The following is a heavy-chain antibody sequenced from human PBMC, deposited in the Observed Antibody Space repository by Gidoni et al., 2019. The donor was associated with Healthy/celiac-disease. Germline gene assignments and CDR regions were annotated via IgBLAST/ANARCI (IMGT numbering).Heavy chain of an antibody. CDR3: AKDLDIVVVPAAMGDYYGMDV. CDR2: ISGSGGST. V-gene: IGHV3-23*04. Sequence: EVQLVESGGGLVQPGGSLRLSCAASGFTFSSYAMSWVRQAPGKGLEWVAAISGSGGSTYYADSVKGRFTISRDNSKNTLYLQMNSLRAEDTAVYYCAKDLDIVVVPAAMGDYYGMDVWGQGTTVTVSS. CDR1: GFTFSSYA. J-gene: IGHJ6*02. D-gene: IGHD2-2*03.